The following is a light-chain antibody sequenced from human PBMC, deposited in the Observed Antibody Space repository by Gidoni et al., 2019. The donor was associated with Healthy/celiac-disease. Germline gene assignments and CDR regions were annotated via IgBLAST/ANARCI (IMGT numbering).Light chain of an antibody. V-gene: IGKV1-8*01. Sequence: IRMTQSPSSFSASTGDRVTITCRSCQGISSYLAWYQQNPGIAPKLLIYAASTLQSGVPSRFSGSGSGTDFTIIISCLQSEDFVTYYCQQYYSYPRTFGQGTQVEI. J-gene: IGKJ1*01. CDR2: AAS. CDR1: QGISSY. CDR3: QQYYSYPRT.